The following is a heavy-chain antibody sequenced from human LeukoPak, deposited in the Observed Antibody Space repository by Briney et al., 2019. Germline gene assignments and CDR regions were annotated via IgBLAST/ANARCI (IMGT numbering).Heavy chain of an antibody. CDR3: AKARGSGSYSYYFDY. Sequence: GGSLRLSCAASGSTFSSYGMHWVRQAPGKGLEWVAFIRYDGSNKYYADSVKGRFTISRDNSKNTLYLQMNSLRAEDTAVYYCAKARGSGSYSYYFDYWGQGTLVTVSS. D-gene: IGHD3-10*01. CDR2: IRYDGSNK. J-gene: IGHJ4*02. V-gene: IGHV3-30*02. CDR1: GSTFSSYG.